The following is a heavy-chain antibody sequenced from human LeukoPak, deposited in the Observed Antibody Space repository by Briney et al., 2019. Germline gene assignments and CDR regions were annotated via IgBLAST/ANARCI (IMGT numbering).Heavy chain of an antibody. Sequence: ASVKVSCKASGYSFTSYYMHWVRQAPGQGLGWMGIINPNGGSTSYAQKFQGRVTMTRDTSISTAYMELSRLRSDDTAVYYCARAEWELLVYWGQGTLVTVSS. D-gene: IGHD1-26*01. CDR3: ARAEWELLVY. J-gene: IGHJ4*02. V-gene: IGHV1-2*02. CDR2: INPNGGST. CDR1: GYSFTSYY.